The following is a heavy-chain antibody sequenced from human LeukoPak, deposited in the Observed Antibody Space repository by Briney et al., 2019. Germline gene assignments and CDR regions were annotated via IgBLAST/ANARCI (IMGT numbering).Heavy chain of an antibody. CDR1: GGTFSSYA. Sequence: SVKVSCKASGGTFSSYAISWVRQARGQGLEWMGGIIPIFGTANYAQKFQGRVTITTDESTSTAYMELSSLRSEDTAVYYCARASPYFYCSGGSCYFHPWGQGTLVTVSS. CDR3: ARASPYFYCSGGSCYFHP. V-gene: IGHV1-69*05. D-gene: IGHD2-15*01. CDR2: IIPIFGTA. J-gene: IGHJ5*02.